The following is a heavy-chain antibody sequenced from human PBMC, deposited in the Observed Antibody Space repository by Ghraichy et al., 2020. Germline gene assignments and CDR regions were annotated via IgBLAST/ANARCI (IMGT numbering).Heavy chain of an antibody. CDR1: GGYISSYY. CDR3: ARQGDILPGYYLGGAFVI. D-gene: IGHD3-9*01. Sequence: SETLSLTCTVSGGYISSYYWSWIRQPAWNGLEWIGRIYTSGSTNYNPSLKSRLTMSVDTSKNQFSLKLSSVTAADTAVYYCARQGDILPGYYLGGAFVIWGQVIMVTLSS. J-gene: IGHJ3*02. V-gene: IGHV4-4*07. CDR2: IYTSGST.